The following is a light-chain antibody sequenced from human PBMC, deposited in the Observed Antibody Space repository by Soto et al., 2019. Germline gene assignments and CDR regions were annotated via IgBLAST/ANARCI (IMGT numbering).Light chain of an antibody. Sequence: DIQMTQSPSTLSASVGDRVTITCRASQSIGTWLAWYQHRPGKAPSLLIYDASTLRSGVPSRFSGSGSGTEFTLAFSSLQADDFATYYCQQSDTYPLTFGQGTRLDI. CDR3: QQSDTYPLT. CDR2: DAS. V-gene: IGKV1-5*01. CDR1: QSIGTW. J-gene: IGKJ5*01.